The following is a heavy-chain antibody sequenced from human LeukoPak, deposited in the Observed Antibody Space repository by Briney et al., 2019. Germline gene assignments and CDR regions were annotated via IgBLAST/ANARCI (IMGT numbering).Heavy chain of an antibody. Sequence: GGSLRLSCAASGFTFSTYAMTWVRQAPGTGLEWVSGISGSGGSTYYADSVKGRFTISRDNSKSTLYLQMNSLRAEDTAVYYCAKEDDGIAAAGTVYWGQGTLVTVSS. V-gene: IGHV3-23*01. D-gene: IGHD6-13*01. CDR3: AKEDDGIAAAGTVY. CDR1: GFTFSTYA. J-gene: IGHJ4*02. CDR2: ISGSGGST.